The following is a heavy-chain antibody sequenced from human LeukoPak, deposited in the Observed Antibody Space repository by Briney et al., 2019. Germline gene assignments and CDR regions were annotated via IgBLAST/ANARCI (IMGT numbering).Heavy chain of an antibody. CDR1: GGSISSYY. CDR3: ARFSPPRAVIEGATTADDAFDI. V-gene: IGHV4-59*01. CDR2: IHYSGST. D-gene: IGHD1-26*01. J-gene: IGHJ3*02. Sequence: SETLSLTCTVSGGSISSYYWSWIRQPPGKGLEWIGYIHYSGSTNYNPSLKSRVTISVDTSKNQFSLKLSSVTAADTAVYYCARFSPPRAVIEGATTADDAFDIWGQGTMVTVSS.